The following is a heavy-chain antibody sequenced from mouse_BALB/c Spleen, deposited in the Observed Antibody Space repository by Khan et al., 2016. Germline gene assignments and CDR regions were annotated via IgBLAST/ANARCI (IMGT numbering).Heavy chain of an antibody. Sequence: QIQLVQSGPELKKPGETVKISCKASGYTFTDYSMHWVKQAPGKGLKWMGWINTETGEPTYADDFKGRFVFSLETSASTAYLQINNLKNEDTATCFCAIGHYYGSSYWGQGTLVTVSA. CDR1: GYTFTDYS. CDR2: INTETGEP. D-gene: IGHD1-1*01. CDR3: AIGHYYGSSY. J-gene: IGHJ3*01. V-gene: IGHV9-2-1*01.